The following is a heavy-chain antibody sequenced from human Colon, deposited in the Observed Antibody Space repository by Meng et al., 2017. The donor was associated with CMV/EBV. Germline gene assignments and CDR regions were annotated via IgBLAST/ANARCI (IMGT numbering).Heavy chain of an antibody. CDR3: ASLSGGDFGY. Sequence: QVLVVESGAEVKKPGASVKVSCKASGYTFTGYFMYWVRQAPGQGLEWLGVINPITGGTNYAQKFQGRVTMTRDTSMNTAYMELSRLRSDDTAVYYCASLSGGDFGYWGQGTLVTVSS. CDR1: GYTFTGYF. J-gene: IGHJ4*02. D-gene: IGHD1-26*01. V-gene: IGHV1-2*02. CDR2: INPITGGT.